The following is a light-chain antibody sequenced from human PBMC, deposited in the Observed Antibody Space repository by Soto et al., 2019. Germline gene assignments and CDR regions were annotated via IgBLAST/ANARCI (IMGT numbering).Light chain of an antibody. J-gene: IGKJ2*01. V-gene: IGKV1-33*01. Sequence: DIQMTQSPSSLSVSVGDRVTITCQASEDISNFLNWYQQKPGKAPNLLIYDASELETGVPSRFSGSGSGTDFILTINNLQPEDFATYYCLQHNSYPRTFGQGTKLEIK. CDR1: EDISNF. CDR3: LQHNSYPRT. CDR2: DAS.